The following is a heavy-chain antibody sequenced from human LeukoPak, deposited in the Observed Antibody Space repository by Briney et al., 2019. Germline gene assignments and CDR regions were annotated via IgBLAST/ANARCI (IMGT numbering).Heavy chain of an antibody. D-gene: IGHD2-21*02. V-gene: IGHV3-33*06. CDR2: IWYDGNNK. CDR3: AKEPRHCGGDCFSLLDS. CDR1: GSPFSSYG. J-gene: IGHJ4*02. Sequence: GGSLRLSCAASGSPFSSYGMHWVRQAPGKGLEWVAVIWYDGNNKYYGDSVKGRFTISRDNSKNTIYLQMSSMRAEDTAVYYCAKEPRHCGGDCFSLLDSWGQGTLVTVSS.